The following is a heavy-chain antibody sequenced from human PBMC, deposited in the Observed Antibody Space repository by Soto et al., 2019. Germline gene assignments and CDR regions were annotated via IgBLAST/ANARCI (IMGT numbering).Heavy chain of an antibody. D-gene: IGHD4-4*01. CDR3: SSQRDYSNTRYFDY. CDR2: IYYSGST. Sequence: PSETLSLTCTVSGGSISSSSYYWGWIRQPPGKGLEWIGSIYYSGSTYYNPSLKSRVTISVDTSKNQFSLKLSSVTAADTAVYYCSSQRDYSNTRYFDYWGQGTLVTVSS. V-gene: IGHV4-39*01. J-gene: IGHJ4*02. CDR1: GGSISSSSYY.